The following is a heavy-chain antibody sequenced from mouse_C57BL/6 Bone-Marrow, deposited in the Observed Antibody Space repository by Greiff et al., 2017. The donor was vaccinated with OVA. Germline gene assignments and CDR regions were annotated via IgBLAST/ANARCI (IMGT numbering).Heavy chain of an antibody. CDR3: ARGGTSPFAY. D-gene: IGHD4-1*01. V-gene: IGHV1-42*01. Sequence: VQLQQSGPELVKPGASVKISCKASGYSFTGYYMNWVKQSPEKSLEWIGEINPSTGGTTYNQKFKAKATLTVDKSSSTAYMQLKGLTSEYSAVYYCARGGTSPFAYWGRGNLVTVTA. CDR2: INPSTGGT. J-gene: IGHJ3*01. CDR1: GYSFTGYY.